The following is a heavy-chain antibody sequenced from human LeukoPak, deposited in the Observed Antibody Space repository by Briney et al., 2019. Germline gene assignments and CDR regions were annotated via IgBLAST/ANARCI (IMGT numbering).Heavy chain of an antibody. CDR3: ARGGFVNYVMVL. D-gene: IGHD3-16*02. V-gene: IGHV3-30-3*01. CDR2: ISYDGSNK. Sequence: GGSLRLSCAASGFTFSSYAMHWVRQALGKGLEWVAVISYDGSNKYYADSVKGRFTISRDNAKNSLYLQMNSLRAEDTAVYYCARGGFVNYVMVLWGQGTTVTVSS. J-gene: IGHJ6*02. CDR1: GFTFSSYA.